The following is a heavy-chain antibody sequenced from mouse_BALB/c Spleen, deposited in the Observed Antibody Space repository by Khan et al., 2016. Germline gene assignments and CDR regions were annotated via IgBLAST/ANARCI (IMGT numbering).Heavy chain of an antibody. D-gene: IGHD1-2*01. V-gene: IGHV5-17*02. J-gene: IGHJ1*03. Sequence: PVAAGGGLVQPGGSRKLSCAASGFTFSSFGIHWVRQAPETGLELVAFIRSGSSIIYYADTVQGRVTISRDNLKNTLFLQMTSLWSEYTAMYYCASRIAAAPRLYWYCDVWGTETTITISS. CDR3: ASRIAAAPRLYWYCDV. CDR1: GFTFSSFG. CDR2: IRSGSSII.